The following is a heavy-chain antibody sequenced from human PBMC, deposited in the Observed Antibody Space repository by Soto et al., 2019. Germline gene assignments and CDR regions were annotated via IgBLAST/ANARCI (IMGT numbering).Heavy chain of an antibody. CDR3: ARGMTLHLLDY. V-gene: IGHV4-31*03. CDR1: GGSISSGGYY. J-gene: IGHJ4*02. CDR2: IYYSGST. Sequence: QVQLQESGPGLVKPSQTLSLTCTVSGGSISSGGYYWSWVRQHPGKGLEWIGYIYYSGSTYYNPSLKSRVTIEVDTSKNQFSLKLSSVTAADTAVYSCARGMTLHLLDYWGQGTLVTVSS.